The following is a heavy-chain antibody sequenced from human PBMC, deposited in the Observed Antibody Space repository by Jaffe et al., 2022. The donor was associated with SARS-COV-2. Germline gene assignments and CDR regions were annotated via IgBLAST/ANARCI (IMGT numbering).Heavy chain of an antibody. V-gene: IGHV4-34*02. D-gene: IGHD3-16*01. CDR3: ARWTFMLTNFDY. CDR1: GGSFSGYY. J-gene: IGHJ4*02. CDR2: INQSGST. Sequence: QVQLQQWGAGLLKPSETLSLTCAVYGGSFSGYYWSWIRQPPGKGLEWIGEINQSGSTNYNPSLKSRVTISVDTSKKQFSLNVSSVTAADTAVYYCARWTFMLTNFDYWGQGILVTVSS.